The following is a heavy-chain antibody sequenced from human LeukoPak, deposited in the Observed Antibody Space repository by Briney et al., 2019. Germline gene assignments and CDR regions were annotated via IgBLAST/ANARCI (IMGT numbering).Heavy chain of an antibody. V-gene: IGHV4-39*02. J-gene: IGHJ6*03. Sequence: SETLSLTCSVSGASISSSDYYWGWIRQPPGKGLEWIGRINYSGSTYYNPSLKSRVTISVDTSKNHFSPRLTSMTAADTAVYYCARLTHSYYSDTSGYYPYYYMDVWGKGTTVTVSS. CDR2: INYSGST. CDR1: GASISSSDYY. D-gene: IGHD3-22*01. CDR3: ARLTHSYYSDTSGYYPYYYMDV.